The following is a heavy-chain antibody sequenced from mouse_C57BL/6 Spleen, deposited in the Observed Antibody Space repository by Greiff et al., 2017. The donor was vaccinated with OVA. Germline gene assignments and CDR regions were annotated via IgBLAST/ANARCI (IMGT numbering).Heavy chain of an antibody. V-gene: IGHV1-18*01. CDR1: GYTFTDYN. Sequence: EVQLQASGPELVKPGASVKIPCKASGYTFTDYNMDWVKQSHGKSLEWIGDINPNNGGPIYNQKFTGQAPLTVAKSSRTAYMGLRSLTSEDTAVEYCARGDYCGGDAMDGWGQGTSGTVSS. CDR3: ARGDYCGGDAMDG. CDR2: INPNNGGP. D-gene: IGHD1-1*01. J-gene: IGHJ4*01.